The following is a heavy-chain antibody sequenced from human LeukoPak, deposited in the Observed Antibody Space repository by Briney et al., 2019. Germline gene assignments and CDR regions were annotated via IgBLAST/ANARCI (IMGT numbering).Heavy chain of an antibody. V-gene: IGHV4-4*07. Sequence: SETLSLTCTVSGGSISSYYWSWLRQPAGKGLEWIGRIYTSGSTNYNPSLKSRVTMSVDTSKNQFSLKLSSVTAADTAVYYCARDGAYYDFWSGNYYGMDVWGQGTTVTVSS. D-gene: IGHD3-3*01. CDR1: GGSISSYY. CDR2: IYTSGST. J-gene: IGHJ6*02. CDR3: ARDGAYYDFWSGNYYGMDV.